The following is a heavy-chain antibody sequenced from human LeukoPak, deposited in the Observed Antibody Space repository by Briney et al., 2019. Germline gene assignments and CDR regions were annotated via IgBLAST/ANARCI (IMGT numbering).Heavy chain of an antibody. CDR2: IYYSGST. CDR3: AREKGYSSGPDY. V-gene: IGHV4-61*10. J-gene: IGHJ4*02. D-gene: IGHD6-19*01. Sequence: SQTLSLTCTVSGGSISSGSYYWSWIRQPAGKGLEWIGYIYYSGSTNYNPSLKSRVTISVDTSKNQFSLKLSSVTAADTAVYYCAREKGYSSGPDYWGQGTLVTVSS. CDR1: GGSISSGSYY.